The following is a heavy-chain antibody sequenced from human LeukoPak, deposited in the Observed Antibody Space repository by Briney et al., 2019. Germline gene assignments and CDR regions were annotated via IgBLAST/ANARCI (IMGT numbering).Heavy chain of an antibody. CDR2: ISYDGSNK. V-gene: IGHV3-30*18. CDR1: GFTFSSYG. Sequence: PGGSLRLSCAASGFTFSSYGMHWVRQAPGKGLEWVAVISYDGSNKYYADSVKGRFTISRDNSKNTLYLQMNSLRAEDTAVYYCAKDRGLSWPSSYFGYWGQGTLVTVSS. D-gene: IGHD3-16*02. J-gene: IGHJ4*02. CDR3: AKDRGLSWPSSYFGY.